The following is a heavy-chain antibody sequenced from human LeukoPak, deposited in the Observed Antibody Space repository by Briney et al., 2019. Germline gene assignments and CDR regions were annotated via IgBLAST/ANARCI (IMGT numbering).Heavy chain of an antibody. Sequence: KPSETLSLTCTVSGGSISSYYWSWIRQPAGKGLEWIGRIYTSGSTNYNPSLKSRVTMSVDTSKNQFSLKLSSVTAADTAVYYCARSFGEYSSSSVDYWGQGTLVTVSS. CDR3: ARSFGEYSSSSVDY. CDR2: IYTSGST. V-gene: IGHV4-4*07. J-gene: IGHJ4*02. CDR1: GGSISSYY. D-gene: IGHD6-6*01.